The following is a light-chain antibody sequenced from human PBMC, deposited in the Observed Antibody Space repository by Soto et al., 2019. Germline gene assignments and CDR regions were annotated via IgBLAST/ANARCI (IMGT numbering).Light chain of an antibody. J-gene: IGKJ2*01. CDR1: QSVSSY. V-gene: IGKV3-11*01. CDR3: QQRSNWPPKYT. CDR2: DAS. Sequence: EIVLTQSPATLSLSPGERATLSCRASQSVSSYLAGYQQKPGQAPRLLIYDASNRATGIPARFSGSGSGTAFTLPISSLEPEDFAVYYCQQRSNWPPKYTFGQGTKLEIK.